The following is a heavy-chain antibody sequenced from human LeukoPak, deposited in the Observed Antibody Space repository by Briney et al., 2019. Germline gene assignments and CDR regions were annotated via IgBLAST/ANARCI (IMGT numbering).Heavy chain of an antibody. D-gene: IGHD3-22*01. CDR1: GFTFSDYY. V-gene: IGHV3-11*04. CDR2: ISSSGSTI. J-gene: IGHJ4*02. CDR3: ASPAPLYYYDSSGPDYFDY. Sequence: GGSLRLSCAASGFTFSDYYMSWIRQAPGKGLEWASYISSSGSTISYADSVKGRFTISRDNAKNSLYLQMNSLRAEDTAVYYCASPAPLYYYDSSGPDYFDYWGQGTLVTVSS.